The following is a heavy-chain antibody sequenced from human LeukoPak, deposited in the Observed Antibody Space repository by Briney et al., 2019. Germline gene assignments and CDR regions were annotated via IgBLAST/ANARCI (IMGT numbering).Heavy chain of an antibody. CDR1: GYTFTSYD. CDR2: MNPNSGNT. Sequence: ASVKVSCKASGYTFTSYDINWVRQAIGQGLEWMGWMNPNSGNTGYAQKFQGRVTITRNTSISTAYMELSSLRSEDTAVYYCARGRQYCSGGSCYFFDYWGQGTLVTVSS. V-gene: IGHV1-8*03. J-gene: IGHJ4*02. CDR3: ARGRQYCSGGSCYFFDY. D-gene: IGHD2-15*01.